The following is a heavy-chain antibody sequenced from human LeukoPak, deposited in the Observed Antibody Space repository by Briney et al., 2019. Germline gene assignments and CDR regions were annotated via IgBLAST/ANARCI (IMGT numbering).Heavy chain of an antibody. V-gene: IGHV3-48*01. J-gene: IGHJ4*02. Sequence: GGSLRLSCAASGFTYSSYSMNWVRQAPGKGLEWVSYISSSSSTIYYADSVKGRFTISRDNAKNSLYLQMNSLRAEDTAVYYCAREYSSSWFGGSFDYWGQGTLVTVSS. CDR2: ISSSSSTI. CDR1: GFTYSSYS. D-gene: IGHD6-13*01. CDR3: AREYSSSWFGGSFDY.